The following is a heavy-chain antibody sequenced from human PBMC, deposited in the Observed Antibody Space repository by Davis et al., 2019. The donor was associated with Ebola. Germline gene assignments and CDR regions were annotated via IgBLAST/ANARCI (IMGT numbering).Heavy chain of an antibody. CDR1: GYTFTGYY. J-gene: IGHJ4*02. CDR2: INPNNGDT. CDR3: AREGSLEVLD. V-gene: IGHV1-2*02. D-gene: IGHD3-10*01. Sequence: ASVQVSCQASGYTFTGYYIHWVRQAPGHGPEWMGWINPNNGDTNYPQKFQDRVTMTRDTSVSTAYLELSSLRSDDTDVYYCAREGSLEVLDCGQGTLVTVSS.